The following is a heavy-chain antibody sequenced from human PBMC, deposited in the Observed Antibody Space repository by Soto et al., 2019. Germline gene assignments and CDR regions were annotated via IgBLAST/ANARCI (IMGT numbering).Heavy chain of an antibody. CDR3: AKWGGGGSDY. CDR1: GFTFTNYC. Sequence: EVQLVESGGGLVQPGGSLRLSCAASGFTFTNYCMSWVRQAQGKGLEWVANINEDGSERYYVDSVKGRFTVSRDNAKNSLYLQMNSLRAEDTAIYYCAKWGGGGSDYWGQGSLVTVSS. CDR2: INEDGSER. D-gene: IGHD1-26*01. V-gene: IGHV3-7*01. J-gene: IGHJ4*02.